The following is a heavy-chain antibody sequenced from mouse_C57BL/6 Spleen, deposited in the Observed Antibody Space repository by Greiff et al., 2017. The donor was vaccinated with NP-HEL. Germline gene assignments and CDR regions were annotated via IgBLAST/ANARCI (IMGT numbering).Heavy chain of an antibody. D-gene: IGHD2-4*01. J-gene: IGHJ4*01. V-gene: IGHV1-22*01. CDR2: INPNNGGT. Sequence: VQLQQSGPELVKPGASVKMSCKASGYTFTDYNMHWVKQSHGKSLEWIGYINPNNGGTSYNQKFKGKATLTVNKSSSTAYMELRSLTSEDSAVYYCARGVPIYYDYDYYAMDYWGQGTSVTVSS. CDR3: ARGVPIYYDYDYYAMDY. CDR1: GYTFTDYN.